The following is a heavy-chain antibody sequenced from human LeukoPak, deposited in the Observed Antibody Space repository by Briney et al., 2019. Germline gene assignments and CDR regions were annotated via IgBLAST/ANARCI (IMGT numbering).Heavy chain of an antibody. CDR3: ARAAFEYQLLVDVNWFDP. J-gene: IGHJ5*02. CDR1: GYSISSGYY. V-gene: IGHV4-38-2*02. Sequence: SETLSLTCTVSGYSISSGYYWGWIRQPPGKGLAWIGSIYHSGSTYYNPSLKSRVTISVDTSKNQFSLKLSSVTAADTAVYYCARAAFEYQLLVDVNWFDPWGQGTLVTVSS. D-gene: IGHD2-2*01. CDR2: IYHSGST.